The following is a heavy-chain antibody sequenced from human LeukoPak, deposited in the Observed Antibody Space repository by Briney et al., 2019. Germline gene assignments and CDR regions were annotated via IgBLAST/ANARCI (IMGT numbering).Heavy chain of an antibody. CDR1: GFTFSSYG. Sequence: PGGSLRLSCAASGFTFSSYGMHWVRQAPGKGLEWVAFIRYDGSNKYYADSVKGRFTISRDNSKSTLYLQMNSLRAEDTAVYYCAKARIAAAGYGTLFDYWGQGTLVTVSS. V-gene: IGHV3-30*02. CDR2: IRYDGSNK. D-gene: IGHD6-13*01. J-gene: IGHJ4*02. CDR3: AKARIAAAGYGTLFDY.